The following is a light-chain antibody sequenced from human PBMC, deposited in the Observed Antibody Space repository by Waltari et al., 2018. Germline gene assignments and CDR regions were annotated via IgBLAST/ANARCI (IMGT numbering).Light chain of an antibody. J-gene: IGKJ1*01. Sequence: DIVLTQSPGTLSLSPGERATLACRASQSGSKYLAWYQQKVGQPPRLLIYDASTRATGIPDRFIGSGFGTDFSLTISRLEPEDFAVYYCQKYGTLPATFGQGTKVEI. V-gene: IGKV3-20*01. CDR3: QKYGTLPAT. CDR2: DAS. CDR1: QSGSKY.